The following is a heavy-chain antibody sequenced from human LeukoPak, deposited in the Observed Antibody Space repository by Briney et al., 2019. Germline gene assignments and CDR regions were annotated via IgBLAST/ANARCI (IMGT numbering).Heavy chain of an antibody. J-gene: IGHJ4*02. D-gene: IGHD6-19*01. Sequence: GGSLRLSCAASGFTVSSNYMSWVRRAPGKGLEWVSVIYSGSSSTYYTDSVKGRFTISRHNSKNTLYLQMNSLRAEDTAVYYCARVGSGWYDFDYWGQGTLVTVSS. V-gene: IGHV3-53*04. CDR3: ARVGSGWYDFDY. CDR2: IYSGSSST. CDR1: GFTVSSNY.